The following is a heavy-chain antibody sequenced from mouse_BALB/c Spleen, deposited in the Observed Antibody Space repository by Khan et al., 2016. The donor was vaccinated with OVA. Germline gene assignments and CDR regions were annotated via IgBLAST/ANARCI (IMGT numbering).Heavy chain of an antibody. V-gene: IGHV1S137*01. J-gene: IGHJ3*01. CDR2: ISTYYGDA. CDR3: TKGGGGNRFAY. Sequence: VQLQESGAELVRPGVSVKISCKGSGYTFTDFTMHWVKQSHSMSLEWIGVISTYYGDATYNQKFKDKATMTVDKSSSTAYMELARLTSEDSATNYCTKGGGGNRFAYWGQGTLVTVSA. CDR1: GYTFTDFT.